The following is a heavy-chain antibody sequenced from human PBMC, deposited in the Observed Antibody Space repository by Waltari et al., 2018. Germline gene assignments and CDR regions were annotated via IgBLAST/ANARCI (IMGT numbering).Heavy chain of an antibody. D-gene: IGHD3-3*01. CDR1: GSTFTSYG. CDR2: ISAYNGNT. CDR3: ASNYDFWSGYDY. J-gene: IGHJ4*02. Sequence: QVQVVQSGAEVKKPGASVKESCKASGSTFTSYGIGGVRQAPGQGGEGLGWISAYNGNTNCAQKLQGRVTMTTDTSTSTAYMELSGLRVDDTAVYDCASNYDFWSGYDYWGQGTLVTVSS. V-gene: IGHV1-18*01.